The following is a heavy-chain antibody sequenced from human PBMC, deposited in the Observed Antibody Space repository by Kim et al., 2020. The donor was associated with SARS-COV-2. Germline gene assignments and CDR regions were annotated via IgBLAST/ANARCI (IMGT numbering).Heavy chain of an antibody. V-gene: IGHV1-46*01. CDR1: GYTFTSYY. Sequence: ASVKVSCKASGYTFTSYYMHWVRQAPGQGLEWMGIINPSGGSTSYAQKFQGRVTMTRDTSTSTVYMELSSLRSEDTAVYYCARDGPQPGIAAAGTVDYWGQGTLVTVSS. D-gene: IGHD6-13*01. CDR2: INPSGGST. CDR3: ARDGPQPGIAAAGTVDY. J-gene: IGHJ4*02.